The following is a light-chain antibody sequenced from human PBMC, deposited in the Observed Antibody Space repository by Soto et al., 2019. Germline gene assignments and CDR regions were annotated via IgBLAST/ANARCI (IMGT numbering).Light chain of an antibody. Sequence: DIQMTQSPSTLSASVGDRVTITCRASQNINNWSAWYQQKPGEAPKLLIYDASNLESGIPSRFRGSGSGTEFTLTISSLRPDDFATYFCQQYDSFWTFGQGTTVQIK. CDR2: DAS. V-gene: IGKV1-5*01. J-gene: IGKJ1*01. CDR1: QNINNW. CDR3: QQYDSFWT.